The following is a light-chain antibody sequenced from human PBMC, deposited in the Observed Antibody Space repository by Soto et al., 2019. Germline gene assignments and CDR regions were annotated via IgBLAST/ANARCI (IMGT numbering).Light chain of an antibody. CDR2: EGN. CDR1: SSDVGSYNL. V-gene: IGLV2-23*01. J-gene: IGLJ1*01. Sequence: QSALTQPASLSGSPGQSITISCTGTSSDVGSYNLVSWYQQRPGQAPKLIIYEGNKRSSGVSNRFSASKSANTASLTISGLQAEDEADYYCCSYAGSSTVYVFGTGTKLTVL. CDR3: CSYAGSSTVYV.